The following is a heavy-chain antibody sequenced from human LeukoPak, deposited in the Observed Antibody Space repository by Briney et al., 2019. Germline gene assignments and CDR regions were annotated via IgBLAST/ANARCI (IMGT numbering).Heavy chain of an antibody. Sequence: APVKVSCKASGGTFSSYAISWVRQAPGQGLEWMGRIIPIFGTANYAQKFQGRVTITADKSTSTAYMELSSLRSEDTAVYYCARDSKYYYDSSGYSFDYWGQGTLVTVSS. D-gene: IGHD3-22*01. J-gene: IGHJ4*02. CDR1: GGTFSSYA. CDR3: ARDSKYYYDSSGYSFDY. CDR2: IIPIFGTA. V-gene: IGHV1-69*06.